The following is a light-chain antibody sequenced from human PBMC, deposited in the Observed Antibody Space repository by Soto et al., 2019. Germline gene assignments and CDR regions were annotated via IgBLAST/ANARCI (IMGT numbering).Light chain of an antibody. V-gene: IGKV1-13*02. CDR3: QQFNGFPLT. Sequence: IQLTQSPSSLSASVGDRVTITCRAGQDIGSALAWYQQRPGKAPKLLLYDASNLEAGVPSRFSGCGSGTDFTLTITSLRPEDFATYYCQQFNGFPLTFGGGTKVQIK. CDR1: QDIGSA. CDR2: DAS. J-gene: IGKJ4*01.